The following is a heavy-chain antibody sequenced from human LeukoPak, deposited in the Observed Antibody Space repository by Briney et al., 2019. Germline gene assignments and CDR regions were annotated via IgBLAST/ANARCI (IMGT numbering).Heavy chain of an antibody. J-gene: IGHJ4*02. CDR1: GYIFNKYF. D-gene: IGHD6-19*01. CDR3: ARDHLYSSGWYEDY. V-gene: IGHV1-46*02. CDR2: ITPRDGDT. Sequence: ASVKVSCKASGYIFNKYFMHWVRQAPGQGLEWVGIITPRDGDTRYAQKFQGRVTMTRDTSTRTFYMELSSLRSEDTAVYYCARDHLYSSGWYEDYWGQGTLVTVSS.